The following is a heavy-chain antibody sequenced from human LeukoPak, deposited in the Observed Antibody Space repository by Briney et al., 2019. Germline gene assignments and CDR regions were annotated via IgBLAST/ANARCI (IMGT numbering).Heavy chain of an antibody. J-gene: IGHJ6*03. V-gene: IGHV4-34*01. CDR3: ARGPANYDFWSGYYRDYYYYMDV. CDR1: GGSFSGYY. CDR2: INHSGST. Sequence: SEALSLTCAVYGGSFSGYYWSWIRQPPGKGLEWIGEINHSGSTNYNPSLKSRVTTSVDTSKNQFSLKLSSVTAADTAVYYCARGPANYDFWSGYYRDYYYYMDVWGKGTTVTVSS. D-gene: IGHD3-3*01.